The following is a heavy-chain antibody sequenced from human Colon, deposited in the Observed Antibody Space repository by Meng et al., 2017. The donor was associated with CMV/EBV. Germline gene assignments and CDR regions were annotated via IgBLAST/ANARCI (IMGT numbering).Heavy chain of an antibody. J-gene: IGHJ4*02. Sequence: GGSLRLSCAASGFTFSNFAMHWVRQAPGKGLEWVALISHDGRNQFYADSVKGRVKGRFTISRDNSRSTLYLQINSLRTEDTAVYYCARDPLELGVNDYFDYWGQGTLVTVSS. CDR2: ISHDGRNQ. CDR3: ARDPLELGVNDYFDY. CDR1: GFTFSNFA. V-gene: IGHV3-30*04. D-gene: IGHD1-7*01.